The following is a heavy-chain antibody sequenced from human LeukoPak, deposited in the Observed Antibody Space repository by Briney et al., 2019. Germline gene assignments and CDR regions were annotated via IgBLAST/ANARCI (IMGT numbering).Heavy chain of an antibody. CDR3: AKDHFPL. CDR2: IRYDGSNK. Sequence: GGSLRLSCAASGFTFGSYGLHWVRQAPGRVLEWVAYIRYDGSNKYYADSVKGRFTISRDNSKNTLYLQMNSLRAEDTAVYYCAKDHFPLWGKGTTVTISS. J-gene: IGHJ6*04. D-gene: IGHD3-3*02. V-gene: IGHV3-30*02. CDR1: GFTFGSYG.